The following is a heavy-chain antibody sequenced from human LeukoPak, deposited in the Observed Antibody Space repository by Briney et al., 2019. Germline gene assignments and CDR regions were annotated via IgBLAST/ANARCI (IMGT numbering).Heavy chain of an antibody. V-gene: IGHV5-51*01. CDR2: IYPGDSDT. D-gene: IGHD5-18*01. J-gene: IGHJ5*02. CDR3: ARHLRLWQNWFDP. Sequence: GESLKISCKGSGYMFTNYWIGWVRQMPGQGPEWMGIIYPGDSDTRYSPSFQGQVTISAGKSISTAYLQWSSLKASDTAMYYCARHLRLWQNWFDPWGQGTLVTVSS. CDR1: GYMFTNYW.